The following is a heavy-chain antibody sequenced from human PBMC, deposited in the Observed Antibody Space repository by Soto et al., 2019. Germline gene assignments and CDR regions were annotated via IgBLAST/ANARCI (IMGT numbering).Heavy chain of an antibody. CDR3: AKDGGVGELTYYYGMDV. Sequence: PSETLSLTCAVYGGSFSGYYWSWIRQPPGKGLEWIGEINHSGSTNYNPSLKSRVTISVDTSKNQFSLKLSSVTAEDTAVYYCAKDGGVGELTYYYGMDVWGQGTTVTVSS. V-gene: IGHV4-34*01. J-gene: IGHJ6*02. CDR1: GGSFSGYY. D-gene: IGHD3-3*01. CDR2: INHSGST.